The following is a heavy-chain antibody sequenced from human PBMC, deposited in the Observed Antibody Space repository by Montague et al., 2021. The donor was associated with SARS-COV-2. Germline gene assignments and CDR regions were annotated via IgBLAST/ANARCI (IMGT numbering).Heavy chain of an antibody. J-gene: IGHJ4*02. CDR1: GGSISSSGYY. CDR3: ARHSIPPRSGSESYFRY. Sequence: SETLSLTCTVSGGSISSSGYYWGWLRQPPGKGLEWIGSMHYSGSTYFYPSLKSRVTISIDTSKKQFSLKLGSVTAADTAVYYCARHSIPPRSGSESYFRYWGQGTLVTVSS. D-gene: IGHD3-10*01. V-gene: IGHV4-39*01. CDR2: MHYSGST.